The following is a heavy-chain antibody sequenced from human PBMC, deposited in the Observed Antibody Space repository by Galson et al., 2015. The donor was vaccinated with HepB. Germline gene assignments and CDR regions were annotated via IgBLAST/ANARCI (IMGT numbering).Heavy chain of an antibody. J-gene: IGHJ4*02. CDR3: ARGHYYDSTGAYYFDY. CDR1: GDSVSSDRAA. V-gene: IGHV6-1*01. CDR2: TYYRSKWSS. Sequence: CAISGDSVSSDRAAWNWIRQSPSRGLEWLRRTYYRSKWSSDYAASAKSRITINADTSKNQFSLQLNSVTPEDTAVYYCARGHYYDSTGAYYFDYWGQGTLVTVSS. D-gene: IGHD3-22*01.